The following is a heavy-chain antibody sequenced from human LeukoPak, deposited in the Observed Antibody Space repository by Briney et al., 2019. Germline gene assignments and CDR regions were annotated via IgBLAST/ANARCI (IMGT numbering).Heavy chain of an antibody. V-gene: IGHV1-18*01. CDR3: AREMEIACTSDY. J-gene: IGHJ4*02. CDR2: ISAYNGNT. Sequence: ASVKVSCKASGYTFTSYGISWVRQAPGQGLEWMGWISAYNGNTNYAQKLQGRVTMTTDTSTSTAYMELRSLRSDDTAVYHCAREMEIACTSDYWGQGTLVTVSS. CDR1: GYTFTSYG. D-gene: IGHD3-3*02.